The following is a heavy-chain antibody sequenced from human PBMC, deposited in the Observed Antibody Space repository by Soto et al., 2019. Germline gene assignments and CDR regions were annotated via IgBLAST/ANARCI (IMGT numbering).Heavy chain of an antibody. CDR1: GFIFSSYA. D-gene: IGHD6-13*01. CDR3: AKLLRSSSWYGYPADY. V-gene: IGHV3-23*01. Sequence: GGSLRLSCAASGFIFSSYAMSWVRQAPGKGLEWVSAISGSGGSTYYADSVKGRFTISRDNSKNTLYLQMNSLRAEDTAVYYCAKLLRSSSWYGYPADYWGQGTLVTVSS. J-gene: IGHJ4*02. CDR2: ISGSGGST.